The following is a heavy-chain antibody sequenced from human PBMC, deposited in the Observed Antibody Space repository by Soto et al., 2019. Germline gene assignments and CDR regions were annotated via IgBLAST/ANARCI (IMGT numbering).Heavy chain of an antibody. CDR2: IKQDGSEK. CDR3: ARVSSIAAPVDGMDV. J-gene: IGHJ6*02. Sequence: GGSLRLSCAASGFTFSSYWMSWVRQAPGKGLEWVANIKQDGSEKYYVDSVKGRFTISRDNAKNSLYLQMNSLRAEDAAVYYCARVSSIAAPVDGMDVWGQGTTVTVSS. D-gene: IGHD6-6*01. V-gene: IGHV3-7*01. CDR1: GFTFSSYW.